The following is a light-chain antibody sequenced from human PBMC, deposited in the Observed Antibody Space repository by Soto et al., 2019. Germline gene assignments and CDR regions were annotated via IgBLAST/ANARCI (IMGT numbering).Light chain of an antibody. CDR3: ATWDDSLSGVE. CDR2: RNN. CDR1: GSNIGRNS. Sequence: QSVLNQPPSTSGTPGQRVTIPCSGSGSNIGRNSVTWYQRLPGTAPKLLVYRNNQRPSGVPERFSGSKSGTSASLAISDLQSEDEADYYCATWDDSLSGVEFGGGTKLTVL. V-gene: IGLV1-44*01. J-gene: IGLJ3*02.